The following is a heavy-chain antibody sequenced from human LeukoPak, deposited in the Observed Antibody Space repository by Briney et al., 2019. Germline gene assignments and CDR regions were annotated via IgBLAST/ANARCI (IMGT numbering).Heavy chain of an antibody. CDR1: GGSISSYY. Sequence: SETLSLTCTVSGGSISSYYWSWIRQPPGKGLEWIGHIYYSGSIYYNPSLKSRVTMSVDTSKNQFSLKLSSVTAADTAVYYCVTYYFDSSGPKKNYWGQGTLVTVSS. CDR3: VTYYFDSSGPKKNY. D-gene: IGHD3-22*01. V-gene: IGHV4-59*04. CDR2: IYYSGSI. J-gene: IGHJ4*02.